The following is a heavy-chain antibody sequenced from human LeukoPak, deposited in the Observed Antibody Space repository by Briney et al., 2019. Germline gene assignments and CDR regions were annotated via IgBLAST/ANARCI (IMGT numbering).Heavy chain of an antibody. D-gene: IGHD4-23*01. V-gene: IGHV1-3*01. J-gene: IGHJ4*02. CDR2: INGGNGNT. CDR3: ARAPTDYGGNFVY. CDR1: GYTFTNYA. Sequence: ASVKVSCKASGYTFTNYAIHWVRQAPGQRLEWMAWINGGNGNTNHAQKFQGRVTITRDTSASTADMELSSLRSEDTAVYYCARAPTDYGGNFVYWGQGILVTVSS.